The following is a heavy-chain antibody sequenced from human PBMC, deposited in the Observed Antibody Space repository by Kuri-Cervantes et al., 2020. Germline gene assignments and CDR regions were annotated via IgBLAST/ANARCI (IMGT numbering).Heavy chain of an antibody. CDR1: GFTFDDYA. Sequence: GESLKISCAASGFTFDDYAMHWVRQAPGKGLEWVANIKQDGSEKYYVDSVKGRFTISRDNAKNSLYLQMNSLRAEDTAVYYCARVFPPHVLYFDYWGQGTLVTVSS. CDR2: IKQDGSEK. D-gene: IGHD2-8*01. CDR3: ARVFPPHVLYFDY. V-gene: IGHV3-7*01. J-gene: IGHJ4*02.